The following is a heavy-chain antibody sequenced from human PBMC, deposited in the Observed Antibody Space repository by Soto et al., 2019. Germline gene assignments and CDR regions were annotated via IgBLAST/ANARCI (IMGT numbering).Heavy chain of an antibody. CDR1: GGSISSYY. CDR2: IYYSGST. D-gene: IGHD3-10*01. CDR3: AREYYYGSGSYYDY. V-gene: IGHV4-59*01. Sequence: QVQLQESDPGLVKPSETLSLTCTVSGGSISSYYWSWIRQPPGKGLEWIGYIYYSGSTNYNPSLKSRVTISVDTSKNQFSLKLSSVTAADTAVYYCAREYYYGSGSYYDYWGQGTLVTVSS. J-gene: IGHJ4*02.